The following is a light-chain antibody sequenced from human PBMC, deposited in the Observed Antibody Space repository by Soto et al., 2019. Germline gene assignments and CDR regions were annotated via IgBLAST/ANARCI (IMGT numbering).Light chain of an antibody. CDR2: GAS. Sequence: EIVMTQSPATLSVSPGERGTLSCRASQSVSSNLAWYQQKPGQAPRLLIYGASTRATGIPARFSGSRSGTEFTLTISSLQSEDVAVYYWQQYNNWPWTFGQGTKVEIK. V-gene: IGKV3-15*01. CDR3: QQYNNWPWT. CDR1: QSVSSN. J-gene: IGKJ1*01.